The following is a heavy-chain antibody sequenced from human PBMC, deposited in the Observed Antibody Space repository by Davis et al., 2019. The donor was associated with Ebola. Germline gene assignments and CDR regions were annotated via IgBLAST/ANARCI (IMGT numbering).Heavy chain of an antibody. CDR1: GFTFDDYA. J-gene: IGHJ1*01. D-gene: IGHD6-6*01. V-gene: IGHV3-9*01. CDR2: ISWNSGSI. CDR3: AKGGGSIAALGYFQH. Sequence: SLKISCAASGFTFDDYAMHWVRQAPGKGLEWVSGISWNSGSIGYADSVKGRFTISRDNAKNSLYLQMNSLRAEDTALYYCAKGGGSIAALGYFQHWGQGTLVTVSS.